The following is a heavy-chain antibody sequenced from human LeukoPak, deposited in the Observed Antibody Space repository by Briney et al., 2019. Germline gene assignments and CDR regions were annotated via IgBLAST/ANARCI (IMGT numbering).Heavy chain of an antibody. CDR1: GYTSTGYY. D-gene: IGHD5-24*01. CDR2: INPNSGGT. J-gene: IGHJ4*02. CDR3: ARWDGYNDGVDY. V-gene: IGHV1-2*02. Sequence: ASVKVSCKASGYTSTGYYMHWVRQAPGQGLEWMGWINPNSGGTNYAQKFQGRVTMTRDTSISTAYMELSRLRSDDTAVYYCARWDGYNDGVDYWGQGTLVTVSS.